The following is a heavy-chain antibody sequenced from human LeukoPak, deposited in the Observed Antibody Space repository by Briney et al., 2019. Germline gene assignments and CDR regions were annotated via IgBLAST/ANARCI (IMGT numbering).Heavy chain of an antibody. CDR2: ISWNSGSI. Sequence: PGRSLRLSCAASGFTFDDYAMHWVRQAPGKGLEWVSGISWNSGSIGYADSVKGRFTISRDNAKNSLYLQMNSLRAEDTALYYCARLYYYGSYFDYWGQGTLVTVSS. V-gene: IGHV3-9*01. J-gene: IGHJ4*02. CDR3: ARLYYYGSYFDY. D-gene: IGHD3-10*01. CDR1: GFTFDDYA.